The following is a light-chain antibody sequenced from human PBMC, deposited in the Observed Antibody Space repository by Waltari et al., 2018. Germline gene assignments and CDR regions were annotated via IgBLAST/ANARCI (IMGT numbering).Light chain of an antibody. J-gene: IGKJ2*01. Sequence: DIVMTQSPAPLSVSPGERATPSGRASQRVGSNLAWYQQKPGQALRLLIFATSRRATGIPARFSGSGSGTEFTLTIGSLQSEDFAVYYCQQYNNWPPYTFGQGTKLEIK. V-gene: IGKV3-15*01. CDR3: QQYNNWPPYT. CDR1: QRVGSN. CDR2: ATS.